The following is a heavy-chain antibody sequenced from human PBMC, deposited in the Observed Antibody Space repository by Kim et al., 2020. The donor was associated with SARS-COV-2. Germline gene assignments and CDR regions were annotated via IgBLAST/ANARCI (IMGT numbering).Heavy chain of an antibody. J-gene: IGHJ3*02. V-gene: IGHV1-18*01. CDR3: ARGGSRVTRIVVVMADAFEI. D-gene: IGHD3-22*01. Sequence: ASVKVSCKASGYTFTSYGISWVRQAPGQGLEWMGWISAYNGNTNYAQKLQGRVTMTTDTSTSTAYMELRSLRSDDTAVYYCARGGSRVTRIVVVMADAFEIGGEGTMVTDSS. CDR1: GYTFTSYG. CDR2: ISAYNGNT.